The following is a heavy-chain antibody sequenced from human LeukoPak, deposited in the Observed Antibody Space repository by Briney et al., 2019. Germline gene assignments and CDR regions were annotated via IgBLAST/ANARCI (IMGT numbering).Heavy chain of an antibody. CDR2: ISWSSGSL. V-gene: IGHV3-9*01. J-gene: IGHJ4*02. Sequence: GGSPRLSCTASGFTFDDYAMHWVRQAPGKGLEWVSGISWSSGSLGYADSVKGRFTISRDNAKNSLYLQMNSLRAEDTAVYYCARAATYYYDSSGYYRYWGQGTLVTVSS. CDR1: GFTFDDYA. D-gene: IGHD3-22*01. CDR3: ARAATYYYDSSGYYRY.